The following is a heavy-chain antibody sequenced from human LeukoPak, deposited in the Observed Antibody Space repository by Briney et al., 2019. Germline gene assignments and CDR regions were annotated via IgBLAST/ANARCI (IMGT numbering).Heavy chain of an antibody. Sequence: GGSLRLSCSASGFTFSSYAMHWVRQAPGKGLEYVSSISSNGGRTYYADSVKGRFTISRDNSKNTLYLQMSSLRAEDTAVYYCVKGFDTAMAYFDYWGQGTLVTASS. CDR2: ISSNGGRT. J-gene: IGHJ4*02. D-gene: IGHD5-18*01. V-gene: IGHV3-64D*09. CDR1: GFTFSSYA. CDR3: VKGFDTAMAYFDY.